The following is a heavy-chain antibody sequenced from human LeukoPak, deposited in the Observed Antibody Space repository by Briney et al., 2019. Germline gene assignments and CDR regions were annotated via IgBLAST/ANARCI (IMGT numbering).Heavy chain of an antibody. V-gene: IGHV1-18*01. Sequence: ASVKVSCTSSGYTFTSYGISWVRQAPGQGLEWMGWISAYNGNTNYAQKLQGRVTMTTDTSTSTAYMELRSMRSDDTAVYYCARGHIVVVPAAIPHYYYYYGMDVWGQGTTVTVSS. D-gene: IGHD2-2*02. J-gene: IGHJ6*02. CDR3: ARGHIVVVPAAIPHYYYYYGMDV. CDR1: GYTFTSYG. CDR2: ISAYNGNT.